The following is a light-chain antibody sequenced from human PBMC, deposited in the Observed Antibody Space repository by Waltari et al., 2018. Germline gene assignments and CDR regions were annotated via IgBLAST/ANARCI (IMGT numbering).Light chain of an antibody. CDR1: QSVSTY. J-gene: IGKJ4*02. CDR2: DSS. CDR3: QQRYKWPLT. Sequence: EIVLTQSPATLSLSPGERATLSCRASQSVSTYLACYQQRPGQPPRLLSYDSSFRATGIPARFSGSGSETDFTLTISSLEPEDFAVYYCQQRYKWPLTFGGGSKVEI. V-gene: IGKV3-11*01.